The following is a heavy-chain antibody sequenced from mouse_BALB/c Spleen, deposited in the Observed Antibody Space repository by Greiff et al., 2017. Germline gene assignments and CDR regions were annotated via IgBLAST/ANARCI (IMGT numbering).Heavy chain of an antibody. D-gene: IGHD2-10*01. CDR3: TRLLPSYFDY. J-gene: IGHJ2*01. V-gene: IGHV6-6*02. CDR2: IRLKSNNYAT. Sequence: EVQRVESGGGLVQPGGSMKLSCVASGFTFSNYWMNWVRQSPEKGLEWVAEIRLKSNNYATHYAESVKGRFTISRDDSKSSVYLQMNNLRAEDTGIYYCTRLLPSYFDYWGQGTTLTVSS. CDR1: GFTFSNYW.